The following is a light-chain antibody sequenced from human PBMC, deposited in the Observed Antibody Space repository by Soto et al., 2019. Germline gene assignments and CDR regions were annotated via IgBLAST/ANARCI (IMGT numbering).Light chain of an antibody. Sequence: EIVLTQSPDTLSLSPGERASLSCRVSQSVSSNYLAWYQQTPGQAPRLLIYGVSTRAAGIPDRFRGSGGGADFTLTITRMEPEDFAVYWCQQYDESPIFGGGTKVDIK. J-gene: IGKJ4*01. V-gene: IGKV3-20*01. CDR3: QQYDESPI. CDR1: QSVSSNY. CDR2: GVS.